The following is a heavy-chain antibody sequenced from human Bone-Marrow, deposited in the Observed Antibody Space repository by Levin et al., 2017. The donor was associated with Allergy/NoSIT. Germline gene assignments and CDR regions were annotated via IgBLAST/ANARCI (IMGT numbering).Heavy chain of an antibody. CDR3: AKSIPFWYFDL. V-gene: IGHV3-23*01. J-gene: IGHJ2*01. Sequence: ETLSLTCAASGFSFSSDDMTWVRQAPGKGLEWVSSIGISGGTTYADSVKGRFTISRDNSKITLYLQMNSLRADDTAVYYCAKSIPFWYFDLWGRGTLVTVSS. CDR1: GFSFSSDD. CDR2: IGISGGTT.